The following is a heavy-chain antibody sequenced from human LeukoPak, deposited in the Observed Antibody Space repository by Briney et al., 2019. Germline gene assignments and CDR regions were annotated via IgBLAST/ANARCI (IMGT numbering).Heavy chain of an antibody. V-gene: IGHV4-39*07. J-gene: IGHJ4*02. D-gene: IGHD1-26*01. CDR2: IYYSGST. CDR1: GGSISSSSYY. CDR3: ARDRRKWELPYDY. Sequence: PSETLSLTCTVSGGSISSSSYYWGWIRQPPGKGLEWIGSIYYSGSTYYNPSLKSRVTISVDTSKNQFSLKLSSVTAADTAVYYCARDRRKWELPYDYWGQGTLVTVSS.